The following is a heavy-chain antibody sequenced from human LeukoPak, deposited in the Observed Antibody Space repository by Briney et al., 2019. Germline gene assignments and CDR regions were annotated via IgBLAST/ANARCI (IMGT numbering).Heavy chain of an antibody. CDR1: GLTFSDYW. D-gene: IGHD6-13*01. CDR3: ASASSHRIAAGGDY. CDR2: INSDGSSR. J-gene: IGHJ4*02. Sequence: GGSLRLSCEVSGLTFSDYWMGWVRQAPGKGLVWVSRINSDGSSRNYADSVKGRFTISRDNAKNTLYLQMNSLRAEDTAVYYCASASSHRIAAGGDYWGQGTLVTVSS. V-gene: IGHV3-74*01.